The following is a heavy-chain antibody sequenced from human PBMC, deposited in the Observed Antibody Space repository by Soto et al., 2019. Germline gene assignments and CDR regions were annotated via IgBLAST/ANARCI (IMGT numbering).Heavy chain of an antibody. CDR3: ARDRGQYTSSWFWYFSH. D-gene: IGHD6-13*01. CDR1: GASISSFN. J-gene: IGHJ2*01. CDR2: LNIAGTI. Sequence: SETLSLTCSVSGASISSFNWNWVRQPAGKGPEWVGRLNIAGTINYNPSLKSRITMSMDKSKNKISLHLRSVTAADTAIYYCARDRGQYTSSWFWYFSHWGHGTLVTVSS. V-gene: IGHV4-4*07.